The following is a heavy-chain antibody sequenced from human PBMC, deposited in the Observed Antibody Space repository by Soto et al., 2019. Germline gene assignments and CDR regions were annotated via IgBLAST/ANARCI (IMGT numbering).Heavy chain of an antibody. CDR3: ARESEDLTSNFDY. CDR2: ISSTTNYI. J-gene: IGHJ4*02. CDR1: GFTFTRYS. V-gene: IGHV3-21*06. Sequence: EVQLVESGGGLVKPGGSLRLSCAASGFTFTRYSMNWVRQAPGKGLEWVSSISSTTNYIYYGDSMKGRFTISRDNAKNSLYREMNGLSAEDTVVYYCARESEDLTSNFDYWGQGPLVTVSS.